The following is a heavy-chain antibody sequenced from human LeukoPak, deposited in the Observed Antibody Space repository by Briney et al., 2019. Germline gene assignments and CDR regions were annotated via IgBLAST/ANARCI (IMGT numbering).Heavy chain of an antibody. CDR1: GGPFSGYF. CDR2: IHNSGTT. CDR3: ARRYYYNLGSFPFDF. V-gene: IGHV4-34*01. J-gene: IGHJ4*02. D-gene: IGHD3-10*01. Sequence: SETLTLTCAVSGGPFSGYFRSWIRQSSGKGLEWIGEIHNSGTTNYNPSLNSRVTISEDTSKNQFYLNLSSVTAADSAVYYCARRYYYNLGSFPFDFWGQGTLVTVSS.